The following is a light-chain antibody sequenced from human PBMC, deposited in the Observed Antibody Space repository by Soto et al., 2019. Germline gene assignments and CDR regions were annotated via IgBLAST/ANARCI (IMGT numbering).Light chain of an antibody. Sequence: EIVMTQSPATLSVSPGERATLSRRASQSVNSNLAWYQQRPGQAPRLLIYGAPTRAPGIPARFSGSGSGTEFTLTISSLQSEDFAVYYCQQYNNWPPLTFGQGTRLEIK. J-gene: IGKJ5*01. CDR3: QQYNNWPPLT. CDR1: QSVNSN. CDR2: GAP. V-gene: IGKV3-15*01.